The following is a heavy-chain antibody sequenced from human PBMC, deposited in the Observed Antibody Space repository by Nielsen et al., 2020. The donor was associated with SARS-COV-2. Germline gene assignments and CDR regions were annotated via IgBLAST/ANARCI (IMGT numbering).Heavy chain of an antibody. CDR3: ARTDVDYSNGNYYGMDV. Sequence: GSLRLSCAVYGGSFSGYYWSWIRQPPGKGLEWIGYIYYSGSTNYNPSLKSRVTISVDTSKNQFSLKLSSVTAADTAVYYCARTDVDYSNGNYYGMDVWGQGTTVTVSS. CDR2: IYYSGST. J-gene: IGHJ6*02. D-gene: IGHD4-11*01. V-gene: IGHV4-59*01. CDR1: GGSFSGYY.